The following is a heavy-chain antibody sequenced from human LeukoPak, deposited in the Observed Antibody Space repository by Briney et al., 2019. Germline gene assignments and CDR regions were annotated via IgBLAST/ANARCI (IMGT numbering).Heavy chain of an antibody. D-gene: IGHD6-19*01. CDR2: IYNSGST. Sequence: PSETLSLTCTVSGGSISSYYWSWIRQPPGKGLEWIGYIYNSGSTNYNLSLKSRVTISVDTSKNQFSLKLSSVTAADTAVYYCAREQSDYYGMDVWGQGTTVTVSS. V-gene: IGHV4-59*01. CDR1: GGSISSYY. CDR3: AREQSDYYGMDV. J-gene: IGHJ6*02.